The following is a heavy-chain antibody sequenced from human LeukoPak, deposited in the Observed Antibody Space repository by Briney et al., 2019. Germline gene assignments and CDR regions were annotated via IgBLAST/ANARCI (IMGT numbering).Heavy chain of an antibody. CDR3: ATGDTAMVTDFDY. V-gene: IGHV4-34*01. D-gene: IGHD5-18*01. J-gene: IGHJ4*02. Sequence: SGTLSLSCAVSGGSFRGYYWSWIRQPPGKGLGWIGEINHSGNTNYNPSLKSRVTISVDTSKNQFSLKLSSVTAADTAVYYCATGDTAMVTDFDYWGQGTLVTVSS. CDR1: GGSFRGYY. CDR2: INHSGNT.